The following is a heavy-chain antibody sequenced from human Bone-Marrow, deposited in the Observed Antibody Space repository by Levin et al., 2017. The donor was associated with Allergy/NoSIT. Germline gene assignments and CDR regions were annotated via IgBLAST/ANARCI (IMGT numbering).Heavy chain of an antibody. J-gene: IGHJ4*02. CDR2: IILIFGTS. Sequence: SVKVSCKASGGTFSNYAITWVRQAPGQGLEWMGGIILIFGTSNYAQKFRGRITITADKSTSTAYIVLRSLRSEDTAVYYCAREADYGALYYFDYWGQGTLVSVSS. D-gene: IGHD4-17*01. CDR1: GGTFSNYA. V-gene: IGHV1-69*06. CDR3: AREADYGALYYFDY.